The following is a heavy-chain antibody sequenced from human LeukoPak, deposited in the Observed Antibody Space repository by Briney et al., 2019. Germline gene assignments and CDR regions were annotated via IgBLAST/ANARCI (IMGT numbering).Heavy chain of an antibody. Sequence: SETLSLTCTVSGGSISSFYWSWIRQPPGKGLEWIGRIYTSGSTNYNPSLTSRVTISIDTSKNQFSLRLSSVTSAGTPLYYCAARLVSGYSSGMRRRIDVWGQGTTVTVSS. J-gene: IGHJ6*02. CDR3: AARLVSGYSSGMRRRIDV. V-gene: IGHV4-4*07. CDR1: GGSISSFY. D-gene: IGHD6-19*01. CDR2: IYTSGST.